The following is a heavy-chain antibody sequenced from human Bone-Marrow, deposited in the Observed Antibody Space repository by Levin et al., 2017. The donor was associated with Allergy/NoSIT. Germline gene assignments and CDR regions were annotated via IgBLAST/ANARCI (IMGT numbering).Heavy chain of an antibody. V-gene: IGHV3-23*01. CDR2: MSGTTGSH. Sequence: LSLPCVASGFTFHAYAMNWVRRAPGKGLEWVSAMSGTTGSHYYADSVKGRFTISRDSSKNTLFLQMDSLRVEDTATYYCAKGTTVYFYYNGMDAWGQGTTVTVFS. CDR1: GFTFHAYA. J-gene: IGHJ6*02. CDR3: AKGTTVYFYYNGMDA. D-gene: IGHD2/OR15-2a*01.